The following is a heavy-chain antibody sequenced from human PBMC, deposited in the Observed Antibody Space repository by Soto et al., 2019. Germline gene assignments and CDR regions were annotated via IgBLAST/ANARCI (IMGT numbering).Heavy chain of an antibody. Sequence: QVQLVQSGAQVKKPGASVKVSCKASGYTFDNYALHWVRQAPGRRLEWMGWIHAGNGYTKHLQSFQGRVTITRDTSASTVHMNLSSLRSEDTAVYYCARAQYSGYDFKLAFDIWGQGTMVTVSS. V-gene: IGHV1-3*01. D-gene: IGHD5-12*01. J-gene: IGHJ3*02. CDR2: IHAGNGYT. CDR1: GYTFDNYA. CDR3: ARAQYSGYDFKLAFDI.